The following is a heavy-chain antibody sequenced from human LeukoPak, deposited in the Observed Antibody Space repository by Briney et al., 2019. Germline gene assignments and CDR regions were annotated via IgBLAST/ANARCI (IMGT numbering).Heavy chain of an antibody. D-gene: IGHD5-24*01. Sequence: GGSLRLSCVASGFTIDKAWMTWVRQAPGKGLEWVAFIRYAGSNKYYADSVKGRFTISRDNSKNTLYLQMNSLRAEDTAVYYCAKMATIGDPLDYWGQGTLVTVSS. V-gene: IGHV3-30*02. CDR1: GFTIDKAW. CDR2: IRYAGSNK. CDR3: AKMATIGDPLDY. J-gene: IGHJ4*02.